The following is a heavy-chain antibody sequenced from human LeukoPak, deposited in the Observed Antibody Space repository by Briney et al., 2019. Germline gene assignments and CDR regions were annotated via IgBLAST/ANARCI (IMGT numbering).Heavy chain of an antibody. D-gene: IGHD3-3*01. CDR3: SRDRGWYDFWSGYPFGYYYYYGMDV. CDR2: IKQDGSEK. CDR1: GFTFSSYW. J-gene: IGHJ6*02. Sequence: PGGSLRLSCAASGFTFSSYWMSWVRQAPGTGLEWVANIKQDGSEKYYVDSVKGRFTISRDNAKNSLYLQMNSLRAEDTAVYYCSRDRGWYDFWSGYPFGYYYYYGMDVWGQGTTVTVSS. V-gene: IGHV3-7*01.